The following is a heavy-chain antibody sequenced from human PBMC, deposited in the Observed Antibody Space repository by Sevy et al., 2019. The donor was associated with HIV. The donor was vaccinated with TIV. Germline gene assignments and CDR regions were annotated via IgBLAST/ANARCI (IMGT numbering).Heavy chain of an antibody. CDR1: GGSISNYY. J-gene: IGHJ5*02. D-gene: IGHD1-26*01. CDR2: IYYSGGT. V-gene: IGHV4-59*01. CDR3: ARGNSGSYGWFDP. Sequence: SETLSLTCTVSGGSISNYYWNWTRQPPGKGLEWIGYIYYSGGTNYNPSLRSRVTMSADTSKNQFSLKLSFVTAADTAMYYCARGNSGSYGWFDPWGQGTLVTVSS.